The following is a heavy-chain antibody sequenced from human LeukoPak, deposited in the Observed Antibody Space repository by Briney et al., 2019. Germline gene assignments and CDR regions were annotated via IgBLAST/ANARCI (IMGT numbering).Heavy chain of an antibody. CDR3: ARDGDCGGDCSSGMDV. CDR2: ISSSGSTI. V-gene: IGHV3-11*01. D-gene: IGHD2-21*02. J-gene: IGHJ6*02. CDR1: GFTFSDYY. Sequence: PGGSLRLSCAAFGFTFSDYYMSWIRQAPGKGLEWVSYISSSGSTIYYADSVKGRFTISRDNAKNSLYLQMNSLRAEDTAVYYCARDGDCGGDCSSGMDVWGQGTTVTVSS.